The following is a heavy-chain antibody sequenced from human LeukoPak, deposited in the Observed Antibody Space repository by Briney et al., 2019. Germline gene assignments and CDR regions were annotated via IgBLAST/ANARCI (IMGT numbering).Heavy chain of an antibody. CDR2: ISWDGGST. D-gene: IGHD1-14*01. J-gene: IGHJ4*02. V-gene: IGHV3-43*01. Sequence: GGSLRLSCAASGFTFDDYTMHWVRQAPGKGLEWVSLISWDGGSTYYADSVKGRFTISRDNAKNSLYLQMNSLRAEDTAVYYCARGGLPKPFDYWGQGTLVTVSS. CDR3: ARGGLPKPFDY. CDR1: GFTFDDYT.